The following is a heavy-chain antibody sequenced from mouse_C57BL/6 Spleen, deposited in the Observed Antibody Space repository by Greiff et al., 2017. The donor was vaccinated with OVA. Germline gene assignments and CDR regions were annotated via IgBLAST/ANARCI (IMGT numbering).Heavy chain of an antibody. D-gene: IGHD6-1*01. Sequence: VKLQESGPGLVQPSQSLSITCTASGFSLTSYGVHWVRQSPGKGLEWLGVIWSGGSTDYNAAFISRLSISKDNSKSQVFFKMNSLQADDTAIYYCARGPPLYAMDYWGQGASVTVSS. V-gene: IGHV2-2*01. CDR3: ARGPPLYAMDY. J-gene: IGHJ4*01. CDR2: IWSGGST. CDR1: GFSLTSYG.